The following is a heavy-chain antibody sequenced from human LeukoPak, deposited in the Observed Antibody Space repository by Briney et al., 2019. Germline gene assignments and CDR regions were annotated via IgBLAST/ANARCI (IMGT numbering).Heavy chain of an antibody. Sequence: GGSLRLSCAASGFTFSSCAMSWVRQAPGKGLEWVSAISGSGGRPYYADSVKGRFTISRDNPKNTLYLQMNSLRAADTAVYYCARHPEPGYCSSTSCHESYFDYWGQGTLVTVSS. D-gene: IGHD2-2*01. V-gene: IGHV3-23*01. J-gene: IGHJ4*02. CDR1: GFTFSSCA. CDR3: ARHPEPGYCSSTSCHESYFDY. CDR2: ISGSGGRP.